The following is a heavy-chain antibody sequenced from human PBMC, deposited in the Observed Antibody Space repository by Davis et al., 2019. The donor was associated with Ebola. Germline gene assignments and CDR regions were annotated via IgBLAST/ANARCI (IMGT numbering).Heavy chain of an antibody. D-gene: IGHD3-10*01. V-gene: IGHV3-66*01. J-gene: IGHJ6*02. CDR1: GFTVSSSY. CDR3: ARDLGTMVREDYGMDV. Sequence: GGSLRLSCAASGFTVSSSYMSWVRQAPGKGLEWLSIIYSGGTTYYADSVEGRFTISRDNSRNALFLQMNNLRAEDTAVYYCARDLGTMVREDYGMDVWGQGTTVTVSS. CDR2: IYSGGTT.